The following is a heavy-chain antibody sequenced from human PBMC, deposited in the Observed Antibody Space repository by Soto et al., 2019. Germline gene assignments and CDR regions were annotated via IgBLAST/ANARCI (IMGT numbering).Heavy chain of an antibody. V-gene: IGHV4-34*01. Sequence: QVQLQQWGAGLLKPSETLSLTCAVYGGSFSGYYWNCIRQPPGKGLEWIGEINHSGSTNYNPSLKRRVTISVDTSKNQFSLKLSSVTAADAAVYYCARGWGRIFDYWGQGTLVTVSS. CDR3: ARGWGRIFDY. J-gene: IGHJ4*02. D-gene: IGHD7-27*01. CDR2: INHSGST. CDR1: GGSFSGYY.